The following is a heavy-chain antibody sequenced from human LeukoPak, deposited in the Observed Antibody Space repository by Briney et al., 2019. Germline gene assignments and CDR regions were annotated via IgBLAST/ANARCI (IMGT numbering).Heavy chain of an antibody. D-gene: IGHD6-13*01. CDR1: GFAVSSNY. Sequence: GGSLRLSCAASGFAVSSNYMSWVRQAPGKGLEWVAVIYSGGSTNYADSVKGRFTISRDNSKNTLYLLMNSLRAEDTAVYYCASLGTGYSSTGYWGQGTLVTVSS. CDR2: IYSGGST. V-gene: IGHV3-66*01. J-gene: IGHJ4*02. CDR3: ASLGTGYSSTGY.